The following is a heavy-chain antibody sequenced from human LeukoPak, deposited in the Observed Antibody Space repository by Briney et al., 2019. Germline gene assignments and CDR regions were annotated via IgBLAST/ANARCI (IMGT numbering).Heavy chain of an antibody. J-gene: IGHJ6*03. CDR3: AKSPPHDFWSGYPYSYYMGV. V-gene: IGHV3-23*01. D-gene: IGHD3-3*01. CDR1: GFTFSSYA. CDR2: ISGSGGST. Sequence: GGSLRLSCAASGFTFSSYAMSWVRQAPGKGLEWVSAISGSGGSTYYADSVKGRFTISRDNSKNTLYLQMNSLRAEDTAVYYCAKSPPHDFWSGYPYSYYMGVWGKGTTVTVSS.